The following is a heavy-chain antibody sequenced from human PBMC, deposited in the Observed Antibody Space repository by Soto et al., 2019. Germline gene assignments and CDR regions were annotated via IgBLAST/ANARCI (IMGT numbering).Heavy chain of an antibody. D-gene: IGHD2-15*01. J-gene: IGHJ3*02. CDR3: AREEITPVHQGASDAFDI. CDR2: IYYSGTA. V-gene: IGHV4-30-4*01. CDR1: GGSLRSGDYF. Sequence: QVQLQQAGPGLVKPSQTLSLTCTVSGGSLRSGDYFWSWIRQPPGKGLEWIGYIYYSGTAYYNPSLKSRLTISVDTSKNQFSLKLSSVTAADSVMYYCAREEITPVHQGASDAFDIWGQGTMVTVSS.